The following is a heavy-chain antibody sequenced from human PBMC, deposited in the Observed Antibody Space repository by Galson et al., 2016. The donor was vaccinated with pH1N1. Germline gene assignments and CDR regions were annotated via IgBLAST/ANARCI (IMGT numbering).Heavy chain of an antibody. Sequence: SLRLSCAASGFTFSTYWMQWVRQAPGKGLVWVSRINSDGSTTTYADSVKGRFTISRDNAKNTLYLQMNSLRAEDTAIYYCAKSGITGGGPAGGMDVWGQGTTVTVSS. CDR1: GFTFSTYW. D-gene: IGHD1-20*01. CDR2: INSDGSTT. CDR3: AKSGITGGGPAGGMDV. J-gene: IGHJ6*02. V-gene: IGHV3-74*01.